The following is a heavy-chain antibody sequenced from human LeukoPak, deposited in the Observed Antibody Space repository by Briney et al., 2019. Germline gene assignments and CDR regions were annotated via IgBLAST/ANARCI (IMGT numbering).Heavy chain of an antibody. Sequence: GGSLRLSCAASGFTFSAYGMHWVRQAPGKGLEWVALIWRDGSNEKYADSVKGRLTISRDNFKNTLYLQMNSLRAEDTAVYYCARWSRYSSGWYELDYWGQGILVTVSS. CDR1: GFTFSAYG. D-gene: IGHD6-19*01. V-gene: IGHV3-33*01. CDR3: ARWSRYSSGWYELDY. J-gene: IGHJ4*02. CDR2: IWRDGSNE.